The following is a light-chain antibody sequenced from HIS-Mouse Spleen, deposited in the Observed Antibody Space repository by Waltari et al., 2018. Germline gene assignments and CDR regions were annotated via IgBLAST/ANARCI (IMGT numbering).Light chain of an antibody. V-gene: IGKV3-20*01. Sequence: EIVLTQSPGTLSLSPGERATLPCRASQSVSSSYLAWYQQKPGQAHRLLIYGASSRATGIPDRFSGSGSGTEFTLTISSMQSEDFAVYYCQQYNNWPFTFGPGTKVDIK. CDR2: GAS. J-gene: IGKJ3*01. CDR1: QSVSSSY. CDR3: QQYNNWPFT.